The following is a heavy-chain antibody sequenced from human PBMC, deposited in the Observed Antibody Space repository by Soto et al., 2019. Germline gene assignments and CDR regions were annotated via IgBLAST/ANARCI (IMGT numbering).Heavy chain of an antibody. CDR1: GGSFSGYY. CDR3: ATMVRGVINPFDY. J-gene: IGHJ4*02. V-gene: IGHV4-34*01. D-gene: IGHD3-10*01. CDR2: INHSGST. Sequence: SETLSLTCAVYGGSFSGYYWSWIRQPPGKGLEWIGEINHSGSTNYNPSLKSRVTISVDTSKNPFSLKLSSVTAADTAVYYCATMVRGVINPFDYWGQGTLVTVSS.